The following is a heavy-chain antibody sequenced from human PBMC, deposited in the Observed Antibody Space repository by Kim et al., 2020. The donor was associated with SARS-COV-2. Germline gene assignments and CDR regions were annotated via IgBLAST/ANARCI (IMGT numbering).Heavy chain of an antibody. D-gene: IGHD6-19*01. Sequence: YADSVKGRFTISRDNSKNTLYLQMNSRRAEDTAVYYCARAPKQWLVPLDYWGQGTLVTVSS. J-gene: IGHJ4*02. CDR3: ARAPKQWLVPLDY. V-gene: IGHV3-33*01.